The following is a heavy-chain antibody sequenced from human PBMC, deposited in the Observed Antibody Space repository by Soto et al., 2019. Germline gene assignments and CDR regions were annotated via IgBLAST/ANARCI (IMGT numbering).Heavy chain of an antibody. CDR1: GFTFSNHW. CDR3: VRDQGYYSFKY. D-gene: IGHD3-22*01. CDR2: ISPDGSQK. Sequence: EVQLVESGGGLVQPGGSLRLSCAASGFTFSNHWMGWVRQAPGKGLEWVADISPDGSQKYYLDSVKGRFTISRDNAQTSLYLQMNGLGAEDTAVYFCVRDQGYYSFKYWGQGTLVTVSS. J-gene: IGHJ4*02. V-gene: IGHV3-7*01.